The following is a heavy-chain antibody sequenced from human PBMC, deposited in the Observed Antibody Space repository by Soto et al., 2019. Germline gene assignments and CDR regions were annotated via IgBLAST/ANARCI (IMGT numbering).Heavy chain of an antibody. V-gene: IGHV1-18*01. CDR2: IDPKNGNT. Sequence: ASVKVSCKASGYTFTTFGISWVRQAPGQGLEWMGWIDPKNGNTKDAQKFQGRVTMTTDTSTSTAYMELRSLRSDDTAVYYCARSIAVAGLDYWGQGTLVTVSS. CDR3: ARSIAVAGLDY. J-gene: IGHJ4*02. CDR1: GYTFTTFG. D-gene: IGHD6-19*01.